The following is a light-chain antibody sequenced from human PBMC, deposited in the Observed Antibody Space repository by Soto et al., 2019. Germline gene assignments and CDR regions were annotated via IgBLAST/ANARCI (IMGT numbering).Light chain of an antibody. Sequence: AIRMTQSPSSLSASTGDRVTITCRASQGISSYLAWYQQKPGKAPKLLIYAASTLQSGVPSRFSGSGSGRDFTLTISCLQSADFATYYCQQYYSYPPITFGQGTRLEI. CDR1: QGISSY. CDR3: QQYYSYPPIT. V-gene: IGKV1-8*01. J-gene: IGKJ5*01. CDR2: AAS.